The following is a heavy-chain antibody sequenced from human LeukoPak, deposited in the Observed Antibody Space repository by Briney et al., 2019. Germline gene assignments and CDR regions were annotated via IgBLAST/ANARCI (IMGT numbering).Heavy chain of an antibody. V-gene: IGHV4-38-2*01. CDR1: GSSISSGYY. D-gene: IGHD1-26*01. J-gene: IGHJ4*02. CDR2: IYHGGIT. CDR3: ARWTSGI. Sequence: SETLSLTCAVSGSSISSGYYWGWIRQPPGKGLEWIGGIYHGGITYYNPSLKSRVTISVDTSKNQFSLKLSSVTAADTAVYYCARWTSGIWGQGTLVTVSS.